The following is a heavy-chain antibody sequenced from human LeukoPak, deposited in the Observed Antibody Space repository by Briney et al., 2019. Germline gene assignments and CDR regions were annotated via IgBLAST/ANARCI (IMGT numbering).Heavy chain of an antibody. CDR2: IYYSGST. V-gene: IGHV4-59*01. Sequence: PSETLSLTCTVSGGSISSYYWSRIRQPPGKGLEWIGYIYYSGSTNYNPSLKSRVTISVDTSKNQFSLKLSSVTAADTAVYYCARSSGWYYFDYWGQGTLVTVSS. D-gene: IGHD6-19*01. CDR3: ARSSGWYYFDY. CDR1: GGSISSYY. J-gene: IGHJ4*02.